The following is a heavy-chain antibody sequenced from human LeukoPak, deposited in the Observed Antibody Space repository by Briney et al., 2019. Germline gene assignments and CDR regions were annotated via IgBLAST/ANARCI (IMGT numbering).Heavy chain of an antibody. CDR2: ISSSSSYI. V-gene: IGHV3-21*01. J-gene: IGHJ4*02. CDR3: ARGIPGRNYDFWSGIFDY. Sequence: GRSLRLSCTASGFNFGDYAMSWFRQAPGKGLEWVSSISSSSSYIYYADSVKGRFTISRDNAKNSLYLQMNSLRAEDTAVYYCARGIPGRNYDFWSGIFDYWGQGTLVTVSS. CDR1: GFNFGDYA. D-gene: IGHD3-3*01.